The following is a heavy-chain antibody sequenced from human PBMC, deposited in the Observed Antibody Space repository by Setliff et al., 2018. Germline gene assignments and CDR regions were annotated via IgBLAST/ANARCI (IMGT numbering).Heavy chain of an antibody. D-gene: IGHD6-13*01. CDR1: GYTLTELS. CDR3: ATVEAITIAAAGTTIFDY. Sequence: GASVKVSCKVSGYTLTELSMHWVRQAPGKGLEWMGGFDPEDGETIYAQKFQGRVTMTEDPSTDTAYMELSSLRSEDTAVYYCATVEAITIAAAGTTIFDYWGQGTLVTVSS. CDR2: FDPEDGET. V-gene: IGHV1-24*01. J-gene: IGHJ4*02.